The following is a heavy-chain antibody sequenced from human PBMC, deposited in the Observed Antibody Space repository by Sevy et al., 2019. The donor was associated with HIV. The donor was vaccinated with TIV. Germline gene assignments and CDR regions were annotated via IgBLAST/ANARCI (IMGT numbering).Heavy chain of an antibody. CDR3: AREGSSSDSYDYYMDV. J-gene: IGHJ6*03. CDR2: INHSAST. D-gene: IGHD6-6*01. CDR1: GGSFSGYY. Sequence: SETLSLTCAVYGGSFSGYYWTWIRQPPGKGLEWIGEINHSASTNYNPSLKSRVTISVDTSKNQFSLKLTSVTAADTAVYYCAREGSSSDSYDYYMDVWGKGTTVTVSS. V-gene: IGHV4-34*01.